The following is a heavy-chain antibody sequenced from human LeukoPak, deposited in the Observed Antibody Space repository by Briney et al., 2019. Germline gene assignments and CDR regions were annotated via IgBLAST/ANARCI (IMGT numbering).Heavy chain of an antibody. CDR3: AGAVYGDYFDY. D-gene: IGHD4-17*01. CDR1: GFTFSSYW. CDR2: IKQDGSEK. J-gene: IGHJ4*02. V-gene: IGHV3-7*01. Sequence: GGSLRLSCAASGFTFSSYWMSWVRQAPGKGLEWVANIKQDGSEKYYVDSVKGRFTISRDNAKNSLYLQMNSLRAEDTAVYYCAGAVYGDYFDYWGQGTLVTVSS.